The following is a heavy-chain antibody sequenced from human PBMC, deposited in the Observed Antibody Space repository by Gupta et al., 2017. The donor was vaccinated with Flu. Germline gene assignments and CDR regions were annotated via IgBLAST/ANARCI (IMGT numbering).Heavy chain of an antibody. CDR1: GYPFAWYA. D-gene: IGHD7-27*01. CDR3: ARNRGTGDLDH. Sequence: QVQLVQSGAEVRKHGASVKISCETSGYPFAWYAVHWVRQAPGQRPEGMGWIHGGDGRTEYSQKFQGRFTITRDTSAGTAHMELSRLRVEDTAIYYCARNRGTGDLDHGGQGTLVTVSS. CDR2: IHGGDGRT. J-gene: IGHJ4*01. V-gene: IGHV1-3*01.